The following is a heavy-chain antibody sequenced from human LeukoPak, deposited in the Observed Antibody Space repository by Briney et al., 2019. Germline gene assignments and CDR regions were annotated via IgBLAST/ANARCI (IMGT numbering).Heavy chain of an antibody. J-gene: IGHJ5*02. CDR3: ARAYCSSTSCYIENWFDP. D-gene: IGHD2-2*02. V-gene: IGHV1-18*01. Sequence: ASVKVSCKAAGDSFTSYGISWVRQAPGQGLEWMGWISAYNGNTNYAQKLQGRVTMTTDTSTSTAYIELRSLRSDDTVVYYCARAYCSSTSCYIENWFDPWGQGTLVTVST. CDR2: ISAYNGNT. CDR1: GDSFTSYG.